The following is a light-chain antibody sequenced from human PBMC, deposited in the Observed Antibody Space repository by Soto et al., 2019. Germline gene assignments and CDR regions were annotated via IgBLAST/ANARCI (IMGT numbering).Light chain of an antibody. J-gene: IGKJ2*01. CDR1: ETICYKY. Sequence: EIVLTQFPGTLSLSPGERATLSCRASETICYKYLAWYQQKPGLAPTLLMYDASTRAPGIPDRFSGSGSGTDFTLTISRLEPGDFAVYYCQQYDTSYTFVPGTKLEI. CDR2: DAS. CDR3: QQYDTSYT. V-gene: IGKV3-20*01.